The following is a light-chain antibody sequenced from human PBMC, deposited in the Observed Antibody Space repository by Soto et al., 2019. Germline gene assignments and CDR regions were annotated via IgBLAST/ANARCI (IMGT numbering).Light chain of an antibody. J-gene: IGLJ2*01. CDR3: SSYGASSTL. CDR1: SSDIGGYNY. CDR2: DVS. Sequence: QSVLTQPASVSGSPGQSITISCTGSSSDIGGYNYVSWYRQHPGKAPKLLIYDVSYRPSGISDRFSGSKSGNTASLTISGLQPDDEADYYCSSYGASSTLFGGGTKVTVL. V-gene: IGLV2-14*03.